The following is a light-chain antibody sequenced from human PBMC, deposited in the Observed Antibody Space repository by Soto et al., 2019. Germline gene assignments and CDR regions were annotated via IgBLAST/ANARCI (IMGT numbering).Light chain of an antibody. CDR2: DVS. Sequence: DIQMTQSPSTLSGSVGDRVTITCRASQTINNWLAWYQQKPGKAPKLLIYDVSTLGSGVPSRFSGSGSGTDFTLTISGLQPDDSATYFCQQYNTFWTFAQGTKVDTK. J-gene: IGKJ1*01. CDR3: QQYNTFWT. V-gene: IGKV1-5*01. CDR1: QTINNW.